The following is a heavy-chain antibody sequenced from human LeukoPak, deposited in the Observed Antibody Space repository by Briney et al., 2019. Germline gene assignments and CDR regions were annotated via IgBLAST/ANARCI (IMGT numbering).Heavy chain of an antibody. V-gene: IGHV1-69*05. CDR3: AKESLRFSDPPFDP. J-gene: IGHJ5*02. Sequence: SVKVSCKASGGTFSSYAISWVRQAPGQGLEWMGRIIPIFGTANYAQKFQGRVTVTTDESTSTAYMELSSLRAEDTAVYYCAKESLRFSDPPFDPWGQGTLVTVSS. CDR2: IIPIFGTA. D-gene: IGHD3-3*01. CDR1: GGTFSSYA.